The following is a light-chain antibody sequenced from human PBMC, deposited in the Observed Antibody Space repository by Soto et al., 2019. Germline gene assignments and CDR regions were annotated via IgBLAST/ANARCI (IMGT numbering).Light chain of an antibody. CDR2: GAS. V-gene: IGKV3-15*01. J-gene: IGKJ4*01. CDR1: QSVSSN. CDR3: QQYNNWPQLT. Sequence: EIVMTQSPATLSVSPGERATLSCRASQSVSSNLAWYQQKPGQAPRLLIYGASTRATGIPARFSGSGSGTESTLTISSLQSEDFAVYNCQQYNNWPQLTFGGGTKVEIK.